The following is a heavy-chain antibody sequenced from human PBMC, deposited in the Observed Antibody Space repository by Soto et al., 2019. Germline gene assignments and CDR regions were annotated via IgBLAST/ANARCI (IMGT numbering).Heavy chain of an antibody. J-gene: IGHJ5*02. D-gene: IGHD2-8*01. CDR1: GDSISSYY. V-gene: IGHV4-4*08. CDR2: IYYSGST. CDR3: ARDKMVYAMGGCFDP. Sequence: SDTLSLTCSVSGDSISSYYWSWIRQPPGKGLEWIGYIYYSGSTNYNPSLKSRITISVDTSKNQFSLKVTSVTAADTAVYYCARDKMVYAMGGCFDPWGQGTLVTVSS.